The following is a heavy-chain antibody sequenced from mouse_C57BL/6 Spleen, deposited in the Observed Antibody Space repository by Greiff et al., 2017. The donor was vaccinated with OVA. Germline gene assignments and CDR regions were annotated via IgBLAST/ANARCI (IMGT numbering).Heavy chain of an antibody. CDR1: GYTFTSYW. D-gene: IGHD3-2*02. V-gene: IGHV1-55*01. CDR2: IYPGSGST. CDR3: ARWAAQAPYARDY. Sequence: QVQLQQPGAELVKPGASVKMSCKASGYTFTSYWITWVKQRPGQGLEWIGDIYPGSGSTNYNEKLKSKATLTVDTSSSTAYMQLSSLTSEDSAVYYCARWAAQAPYARDYWGQGTSVTVSS. J-gene: IGHJ4*01.